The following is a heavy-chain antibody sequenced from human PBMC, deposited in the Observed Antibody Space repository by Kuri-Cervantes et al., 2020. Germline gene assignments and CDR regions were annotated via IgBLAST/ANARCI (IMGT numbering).Heavy chain of an antibody. Sequence: GESLKISCAASGFTFSNSDMNWVRQAPGKGLEWGSGYSWNGSRTHYADSVKGRFIISRDNSRNFLYQQMNSLRPEDMAVYYCAKRMTKDIVVVPAAMPVVTYYGMDVWGQGTTVTVSS. J-gene: IGHJ6*02. V-gene: IGHV3-19*01. CDR2: YSWNGSRT. D-gene: IGHD2-2*01. CDR3: AKRMTKDIVVVPAAMPVVTYYGMDV. CDR1: GFTFSNSD.